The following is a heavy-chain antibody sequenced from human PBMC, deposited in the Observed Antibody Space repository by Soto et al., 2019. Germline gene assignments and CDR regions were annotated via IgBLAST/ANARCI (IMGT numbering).Heavy chain of an antibody. V-gene: IGHV3-30*18. CDR3: AKALGGYGMDV. CDR2: ISYDGSNK. CDR1: GFTFSSYG. J-gene: IGHJ6*02. Sequence: PGGSLRLSCAASGFTFSSYGMHWVRQAPGKGLEWVAVISYDGSNKYYADSVKGRFTISRDNSKNTLYLQMNSLRAEDTAVYYCAKALGGYGMDVRGQGTTVTVSS.